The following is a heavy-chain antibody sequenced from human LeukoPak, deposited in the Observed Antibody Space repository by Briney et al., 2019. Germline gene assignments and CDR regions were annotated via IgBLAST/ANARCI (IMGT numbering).Heavy chain of an antibody. CDR3: ARGGPMALWFGELSDKLDAFDI. D-gene: IGHD3-10*01. V-gene: IGHV1-2*02. Sequence: ASVKVSCKASGYTFTGYYMHWVRQAPGQGLEWMGWINPNSGGTNYAQKFQGRVTMTRDTSISTAYMELSRLRSDDTAVYYCARGGPMALWFGELSDKLDAFDIWGQGTMVTVSS. J-gene: IGHJ3*02. CDR2: INPNSGGT. CDR1: GYTFTGYY.